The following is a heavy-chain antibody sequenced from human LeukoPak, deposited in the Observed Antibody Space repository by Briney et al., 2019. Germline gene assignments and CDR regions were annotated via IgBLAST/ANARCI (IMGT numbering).Heavy chain of an antibody. CDR3: SRDSVETATT. D-gene: IGHD5-24*01. V-gene: IGHV1-2*02. CDR2: INPNSGGT. J-gene: IGHJ4*02. CDR1: GYTFTGYY. Sequence: ASVKVSCKASGYTFTGYYMHWVRQAPGQGLEWMGWINPNSGGTHYAQKFQVTITMTKDTSISTTYMELSRLRSDDSAVYYCSRDSVETATTWGQGTLVTVSS.